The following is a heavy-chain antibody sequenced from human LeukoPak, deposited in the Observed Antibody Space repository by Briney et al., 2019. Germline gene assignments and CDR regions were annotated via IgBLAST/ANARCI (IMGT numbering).Heavy chain of an antibody. J-gene: IGHJ4*02. CDR3: ARDPGIAAAGTVGYFDC. V-gene: IGHV3-7*01. CDR1: GFTFSGYW. Sequence: GGSLRLFCAASGFTFSGYWMSWVRQVPGKGLEWVANIKEDGSEVFYVDSVRGRFTISRDNADNSLYLQISSLRADDSAAYYCARDPGIAAAGTVGYFDCWGQGTLVTVSS. D-gene: IGHD6-13*01. CDR2: IKEDGSEV.